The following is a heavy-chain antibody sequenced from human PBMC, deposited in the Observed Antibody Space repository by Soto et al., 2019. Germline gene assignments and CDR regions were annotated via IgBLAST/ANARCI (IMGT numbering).Heavy chain of an antibody. V-gene: IGHV3-23*01. CDR1: GFTFSSYA. Sequence: PRGSLRLSCAASGFTFSSYAMSWVRQAPGKGLEWITSINGGSTTYYADSVKGRFTISRDNSKNTLYLQMNSLRAEDTAVYYCAKDKDWSGVYGMDVWGQGTTVTVSS. CDR2: INGGSTT. CDR3: AKDKDWSGVYGMDV. J-gene: IGHJ6*02. D-gene: IGHD3-3*01.